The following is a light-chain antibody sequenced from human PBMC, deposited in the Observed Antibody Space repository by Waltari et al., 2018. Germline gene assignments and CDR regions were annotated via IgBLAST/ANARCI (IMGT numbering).Light chain of an antibody. Sequence: QSALTQPASVSGSPGQSISLSCSGTNSDIGNFNLVSWYQRHPDKAPKLIIYEVNKRPSVVSHRFSGSKSGNTASLTISGLQAEDEADDYCCSYAGSKTYVFGPGTKVTVL. CDR2: EVN. J-gene: IGLJ1*01. V-gene: IGLV2-23*02. CDR3: CSYAGSKTYV. CDR1: NSDIGNFNL.